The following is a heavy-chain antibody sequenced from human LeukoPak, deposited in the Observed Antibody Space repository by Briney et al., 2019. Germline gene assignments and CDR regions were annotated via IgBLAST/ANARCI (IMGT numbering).Heavy chain of an antibody. CDR2: ISGSGGST. J-gene: IGHJ4*02. CDR1: EFTFSNYA. CDR3: AKDVRVCEYYGSGTYFDC. V-gene: IGHV3-23*01. D-gene: IGHD3-10*01. Sequence: AGGSLRLSCAASEFTFSNYAISWVRQAPGKGLKWVSLISGSGGSTYYADSVKGRFTISRDNSKNTLYLQMDSLRAEDTAVYYCAKDVRVCEYYGSGTYFDCWGQGTLVTVSS.